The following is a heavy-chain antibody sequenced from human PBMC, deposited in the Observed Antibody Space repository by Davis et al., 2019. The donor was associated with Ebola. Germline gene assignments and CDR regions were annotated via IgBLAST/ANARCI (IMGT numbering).Heavy chain of an antibody. D-gene: IGHD3-10*01. CDR3: ARDRVALLWFGELSTPDY. CDR1: GYTFTGYY. Sequence: ASVKVSCKASGYTFTGYYMHWVRQAPGQGLEWMGWINPNSGGTNYAQKFQGRVTMTRDTSISTAYMELSRLRSDDTAVYYCARDRVALLWFGELSTPDYWGQGTLVTVSS. J-gene: IGHJ4*02. V-gene: IGHV1-2*02. CDR2: INPNSGGT.